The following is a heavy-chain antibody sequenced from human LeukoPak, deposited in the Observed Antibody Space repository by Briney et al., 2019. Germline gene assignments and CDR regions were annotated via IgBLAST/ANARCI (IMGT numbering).Heavy chain of an antibody. CDR1: GFTFSNYW. D-gene: IGHD1-26*01. J-gene: IGHJ4*02. CDR3: ARYLNSGPEDF. Sequence: PGGSLRLSCAATGFTFSNYWMGWFRQAPGKGLEWVANIKYDGREKQYVDSVKGRFTISRDNAKNSLFLQMNSLRAEDTAVYYCARYLNSGPEDFWGQGTLVTVCS. V-gene: IGHV3-7*01. CDR2: IKYDGREK.